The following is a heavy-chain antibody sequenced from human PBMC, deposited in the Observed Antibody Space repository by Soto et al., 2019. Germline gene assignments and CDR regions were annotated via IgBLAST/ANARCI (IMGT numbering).Heavy chain of an antibody. V-gene: IGHV3-30-3*01. CDR2: ISYDGSNK. D-gene: IGHD3-3*01. J-gene: IGHJ4*02. CDR1: GFTFSSYS. CDR3: AASYAYYDFWSGPLDY. Sequence: GGSLRLSCAASGFTFSSYSMHWVRQATGKGLEWVAVISYDGSNKYYADSVKGRFTISRDNSKNTLYLQMNSLRAEDTAVYYCAASYAYYDFWSGPLDYWGQGTLVTVSS.